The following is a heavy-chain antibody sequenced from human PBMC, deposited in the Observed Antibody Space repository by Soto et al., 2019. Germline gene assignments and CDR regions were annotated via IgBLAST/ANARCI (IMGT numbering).Heavy chain of an antibody. CDR3: ARDLAAAGPGFDY. Sequence: SETLSLTCTVSGGSISSYYWTWVRQPAGKGLEWIGRIYTSGSTTYNPSLKSRVTMSVDTSKNQFSLKLSSVTAADTAVYYCARDLAAAGPGFDYWGQGTLVSVSS. CDR1: GGSISSYY. J-gene: IGHJ4*02. D-gene: IGHD6-13*01. CDR2: IYTSGST. V-gene: IGHV4-4*07.